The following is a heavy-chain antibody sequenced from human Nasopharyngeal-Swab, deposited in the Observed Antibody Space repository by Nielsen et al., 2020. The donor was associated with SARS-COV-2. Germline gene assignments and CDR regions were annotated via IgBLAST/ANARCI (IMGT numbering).Heavy chain of an antibody. J-gene: IGHJ4*02. CDR2: ISGDGSST. Sequence: GESLKISCAASGFTFSSYWMHWVRQAPGKGLLWVSGISGDGSSTTYADSVKGRFTISRDNSKNTLYLQMNSLRAEDTAVYYCARYDDYYDSSGYAYWGQGTLVTVSS. CDR1: GFTFSSYW. CDR3: ARYDDYYDSSGYAY. D-gene: IGHD3-22*01. V-gene: IGHV3-74*03.